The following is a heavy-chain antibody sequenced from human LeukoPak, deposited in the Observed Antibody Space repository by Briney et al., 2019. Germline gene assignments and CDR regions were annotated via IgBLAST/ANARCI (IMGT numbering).Heavy chain of an antibody. D-gene: IGHD4-11*01. Sequence: GGSLRLSCAASGFTFSSYSMNWVRQAPGKGLEWVSYISSSSSTIYYADSVKGRFTISRDNAKNSLYLQMNSLRAEDTAVYYCAKEGVATVNPFDYWGQGTLVTVSS. J-gene: IGHJ4*02. V-gene: IGHV3-48*04. CDR2: ISSSSSTI. CDR3: AKEGVATVNPFDY. CDR1: GFTFSSYS.